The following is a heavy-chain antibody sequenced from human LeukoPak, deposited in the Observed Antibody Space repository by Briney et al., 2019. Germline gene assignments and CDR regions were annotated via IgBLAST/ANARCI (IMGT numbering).Heavy chain of an antibody. CDR2: INAYNGKT. J-gene: IGHJ3*02. V-gene: IGHV1-18*01. CDR1: GYTFTSYD. D-gene: IGHD6-19*01. Sequence: ASVKVSCKASGYTFTSYDINWVRQAPGQGLEWMGWINAYNGKTNYTQKIQGRVSMTTDTSTSTAYMELRSLRSDDTAVYYCAREGPYSSGWTPGDAFDIWGQGTMVTVSS. CDR3: AREGPYSSGWTPGDAFDI.